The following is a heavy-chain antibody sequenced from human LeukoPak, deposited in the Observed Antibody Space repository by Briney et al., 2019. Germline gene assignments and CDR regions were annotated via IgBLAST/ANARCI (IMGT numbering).Heavy chain of an antibody. CDR3: ARQPRYCSGGSCLDDAFDI. V-gene: IGHV4-39*01. Sequence: PSETLSLTCTVSGGSISSSSYYWGWIRQPPGKGLEWIGSIHYSGSTYYNPSLKSRVTISVDTSKNQFSLKLSSVTAADTAVYYCARQPRYCSGGSCLDDAFDIWGQGTMVTVSS. CDR1: GGSISSSSYY. J-gene: IGHJ3*02. CDR2: IHYSGST. D-gene: IGHD2-15*01.